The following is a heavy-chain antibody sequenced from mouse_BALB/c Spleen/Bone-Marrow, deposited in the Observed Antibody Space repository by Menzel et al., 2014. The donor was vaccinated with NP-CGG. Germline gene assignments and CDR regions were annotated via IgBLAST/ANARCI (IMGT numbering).Heavy chain of an antibody. Sequence: QVQLQQSGAELAKPGASVKMSCKASGYTFTSYWMHWVKQRPGQGLEWIGYINPSTGYTEYNQKFKDKATLTADKSSSTDYMQLSSLTSEDSAVYYCARKGNYVAMDYWGQGTSVTVSS. CDR2: INPSTGYT. CDR3: ARKGNYVAMDY. CDR1: GYTFTSYW. J-gene: IGHJ4*01. V-gene: IGHV1-7*01. D-gene: IGHD2-1*01.